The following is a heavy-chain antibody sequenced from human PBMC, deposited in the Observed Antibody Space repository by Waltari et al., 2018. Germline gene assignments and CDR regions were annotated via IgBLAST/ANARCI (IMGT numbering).Heavy chain of an antibody. D-gene: IGHD1-26*01. CDR3: AKGGGGELPTAPFDY. V-gene: IGHV3-43D*04. CDR1: GFTFDDYA. CDR2: IGWEGGST. Sequence: EVQLVESGGVVVQPGGSLRLSCAASGFTFDDYAMHWVRQAPGKGLGGVSLIGWEGGSTNYAGSGKGRFTISRDNSKNSLYLQMNSLRAEDTALYYCAKGGGGELPTAPFDYWGQGTLVTVSS. J-gene: IGHJ4*02.